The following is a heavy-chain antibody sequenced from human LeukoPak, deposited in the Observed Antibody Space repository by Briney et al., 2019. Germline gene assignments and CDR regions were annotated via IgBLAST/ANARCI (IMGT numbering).Heavy chain of an antibody. CDR3: ARRAGGYSHPYDY. D-gene: IGHD4-23*01. J-gene: IGHJ4*02. CDR2: ISGSGGST. Sequence: PGGSLRLSCAASGFTFSSYAMSWVRQAPRKGLEWVSAISGSGGSTYYADSVKGRFTISRDNSKNTLYLQMNSLRAEDTAVYYCARRAGGYSHPYDYWGQGILVTVSS. V-gene: IGHV3-23*01. CDR1: GFTFSSYA.